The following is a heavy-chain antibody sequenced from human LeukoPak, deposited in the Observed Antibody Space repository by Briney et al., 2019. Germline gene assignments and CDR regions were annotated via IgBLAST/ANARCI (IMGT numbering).Heavy chain of an antibody. J-gene: IGHJ4*02. CDR2: ISGSGGST. Sequence: GSLRLSCAASGFTFSSYAMSWVRQAPGKGLEWVSAISGSGGSTYYADSVKDRFTISRDNYKNTLYLQMNSLRAEDTAVYYCAKPSSSWYRDGFDYWGQGTLVTVSS. V-gene: IGHV3-23*01. CDR3: AKPSSSWYRDGFDY. CDR1: GFTFSSYA. D-gene: IGHD6-13*01.